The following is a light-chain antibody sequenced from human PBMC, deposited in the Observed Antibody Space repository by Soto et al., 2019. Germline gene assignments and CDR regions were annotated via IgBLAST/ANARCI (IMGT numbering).Light chain of an antibody. J-gene: IGLJ1*01. CDR1: SSDVGAYIY. V-gene: IGLV2-14*03. CDR3: SSYSDSDTKV. Sequence: QYVLTQPASVSGYPGQSITISCGGTSSDVGAYIYVSWYQQYPGKAPKLIIYEVNNRPSGVSGRFSGSKSDTTAYLTISGLQAEDEADYYCSSYSDSDTKVFGTGTKV. CDR2: EVN.